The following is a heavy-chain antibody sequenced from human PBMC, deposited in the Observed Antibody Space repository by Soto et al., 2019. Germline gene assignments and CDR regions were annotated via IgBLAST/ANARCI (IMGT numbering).Heavy chain of an antibody. CDR1: GGSISSGDYY. V-gene: IGHV4-30-4*01. J-gene: IGHJ4*02. CDR3: ARHADTAMTLDY. D-gene: IGHD5-18*01. CDR2: IYYSGST. Sequence: PSETLSLTCTVSGGSISSGDYYWSWIRQPPGKGLEWIGYIYYSGSTYYNPSLKSRVTISVDTSKNQFSLKLSSVTAADTAVYYCARHADTAMTLDYWGQGTLVTVAS.